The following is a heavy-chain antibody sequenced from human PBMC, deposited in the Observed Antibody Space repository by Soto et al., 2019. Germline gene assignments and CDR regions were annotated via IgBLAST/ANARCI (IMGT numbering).Heavy chain of an antibody. V-gene: IGHV1-18*01. CDR1: GYTFTSYG. D-gene: IGHD6-13*01. CDR2: ISAYNGNT. Sequence: ASVKVSCKASGYTFTSYGISWVRQAPGQGLEWMGWISAYNGNTNYAQKLQGRVTMTTDTSTSTAYMELSSLRSEDTAVYYCARGLYSSSFPPNWFDPWGQGTLVTVSS. J-gene: IGHJ5*02. CDR3: ARGLYSSSFPPNWFDP.